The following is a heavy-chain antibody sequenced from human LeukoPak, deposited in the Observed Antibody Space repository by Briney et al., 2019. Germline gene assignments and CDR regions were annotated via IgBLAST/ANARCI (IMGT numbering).Heavy chain of an antibody. V-gene: IGHV3-23*01. J-gene: IGHJ5*02. CDR3: AKGSSTVTKNWFDP. CDR2: ISGSGGSA. CDR1: RFAFSSYA. D-gene: IGHD4-17*01. Sequence: GGSLRLSCAASRFAFSSYAMTWVRQAPGKGLEWVSGISGSGGSAYYADSVKGRFTISRDNSKNTLYLQMNSLRAEDTAVYYCAKGSSTVTKNWFDPWGQGTLVTVSS.